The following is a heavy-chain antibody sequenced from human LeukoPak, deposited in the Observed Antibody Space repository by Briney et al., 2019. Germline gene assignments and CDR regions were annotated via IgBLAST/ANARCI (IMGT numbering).Heavy chain of an antibody. D-gene: IGHD5-24*01. J-gene: IGHJ3*02. CDR1: GFTFRSYA. CDR3: ARMATIPNAFDI. Sequence: GGSLRLSCAGSGFTFRSYAMNWVRQAPGKGLEWVSIISGSGTSTDYADSVKGRFSISRDNSKNTLYLQMNSLRAEDTAVYYCARMATIPNAFDIWGQGTKVTVSS. V-gene: IGHV3-23*01. CDR2: ISGSGTST.